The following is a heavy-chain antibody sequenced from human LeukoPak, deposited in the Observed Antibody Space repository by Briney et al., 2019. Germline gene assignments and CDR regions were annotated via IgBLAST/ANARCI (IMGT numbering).Heavy chain of an antibody. Sequence: SETLSLTCAVYGGSFSGYYWSWIRQPPGKGLGWIGEINHSGSTNYNPSLKSRVTISVDTSKNQFSLKLSSVTAADTAVYYCAGYSSGWYRYYYYYGMDVWGQGTTVTVSS. CDR3: AGYSSGWYRYYYYYGMDV. CDR2: INHSGST. D-gene: IGHD6-19*01. CDR1: GGSFSGYY. V-gene: IGHV4-34*01. J-gene: IGHJ6*02.